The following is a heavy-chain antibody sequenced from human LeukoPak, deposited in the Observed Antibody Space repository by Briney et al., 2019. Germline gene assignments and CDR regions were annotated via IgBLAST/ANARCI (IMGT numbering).Heavy chain of an antibody. Sequence: GGSLRLSCAASGFSVSSNYMTWVRQAPGKGLEWVSVIHSGGRAYYADSVKGRFTTSRDNSKNTLDLQMNSLSVEDTAVYYCVGVETITMVRGASGDVWGEGTTVTVSS. J-gene: IGHJ6*04. CDR2: IHSGGRA. CDR3: VGVETITMVRGASGDV. D-gene: IGHD3-10*01. V-gene: IGHV3-66*02. CDR1: GFSVSSNY.